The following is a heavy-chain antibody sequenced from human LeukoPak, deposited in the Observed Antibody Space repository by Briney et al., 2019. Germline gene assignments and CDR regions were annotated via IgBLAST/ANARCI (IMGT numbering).Heavy chain of an antibody. CDR1: GYTFNGYA. D-gene: IGHD6-13*01. V-gene: IGHV3-30*04. J-gene: IGHJ4*02. CDR2: IAHDGKDK. CDR3: ARDPRIAAVYFLDY. Sequence: PGGSLRLSCAASGYTFNGYAMDWVRQAPGKGLEWVAVIAHDGKDKRYADSVKGRFTISRDNSKNMMYLQMNSLRPDDRAVYFCARDPRIAAVYFLDYWGQGTLVTVSS.